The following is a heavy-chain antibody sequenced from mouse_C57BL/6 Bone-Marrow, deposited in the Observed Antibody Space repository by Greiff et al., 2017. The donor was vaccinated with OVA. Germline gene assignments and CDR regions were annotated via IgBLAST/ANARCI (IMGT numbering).Heavy chain of an antibody. CDR3: AKSDYGSSYFAY. CDR1: GYAFSSSW. J-gene: IGHJ2*01. V-gene: IGHV1-82*01. CDR2: IDPGDGDT. D-gene: IGHD1-1*01. Sequence: QVQLQQSGPELVKPGASVKMSCKASGYAFSSSWMNWVKQRPGKGLEWIGRIDPGDGDTNYHGKFKGKATLTADKSSSTAYMQLSSLTSEDSAVYSCAKSDYGSSYFAYWGQGTTLTVSS.